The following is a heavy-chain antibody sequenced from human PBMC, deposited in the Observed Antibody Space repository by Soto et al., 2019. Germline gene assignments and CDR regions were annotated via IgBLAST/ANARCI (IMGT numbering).Heavy chain of an antibody. D-gene: IGHD3-16*01. V-gene: IGHV4-4*02. J-gene: IGHJ6*02. Sequence: SETLSLTCEVSGVSISSTNYFSWVRQPPGKGLEWIGEIWHGGITNYNPALKSRVTISVDTSKNQFSLRLTSMTDADTAVYFCASPPWGIYGFDVWGPGTTVTVSS. CDR3: ASPPWGIYGFDV. CDR1: GVSISSTNY. CDR2: IWHGGIT.